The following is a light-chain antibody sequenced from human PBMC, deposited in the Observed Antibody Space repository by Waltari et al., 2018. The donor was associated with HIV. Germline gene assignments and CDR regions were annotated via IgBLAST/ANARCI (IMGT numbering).Light chain of an antibody. CDR2: AVS. J-gene: IGLJ1*01. V-gene: IGLV2-14*01. CDR1: SSDLGAYTY. Sequence: SALTQPASVSGSPGQSITIPCTGTSSDLGAYTYVSWYQQYPGKAPKLMIYAVSNRPSGVSTRFSGSKSGNTASLTISGLQAEDEADYYCSSYTVPGTLFGTGTRVTVL. CDR3: SSYTVPGTL.